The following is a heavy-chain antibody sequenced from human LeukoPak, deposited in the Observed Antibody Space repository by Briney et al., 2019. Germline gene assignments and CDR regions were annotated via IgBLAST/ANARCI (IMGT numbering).Heavy chain of an antibody. V-gene: IGHV3-48*01. Sequence: GGSLRLSCAASGFTFSSYAMHWVRQAPGKGLEWVSYIGDSGSTKYYADSVKGRFIISRDNDKNSLYLQMNSLRVEDAAVYFCARWRGNSYFDYWGQGTLVTVSS. J-gene: IGHJ4*02. CDR3: ARWRGNSYFDY. CDR2: IGDSGSTK. CDR1: GFTFSSYA. D-gene: IGHD6-6*01.